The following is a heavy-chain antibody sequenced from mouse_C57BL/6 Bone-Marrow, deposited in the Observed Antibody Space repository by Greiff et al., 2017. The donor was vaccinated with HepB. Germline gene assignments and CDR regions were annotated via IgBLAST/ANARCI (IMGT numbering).Heavy chain of an antibody. Sequence: EVVLVESGGGLVKPGGSLKLSCAASGFTFSSYAMSWVRQTPEKRLEWVATISDGGSYTYYPDNVKGRFTISRDNAKNNLYLQMSHLKSEDTAMYYCARDGGWLPLFAYWGQGTLVTVSA. CDR1: GFTFSSYA. V-gene: IGHV5-4*01. D-gene: IGHD2-3*01. CDR2: ISDGGSYT. J-gene: IGHJ3*01. CDR3: ARDGGWLPLFAY.